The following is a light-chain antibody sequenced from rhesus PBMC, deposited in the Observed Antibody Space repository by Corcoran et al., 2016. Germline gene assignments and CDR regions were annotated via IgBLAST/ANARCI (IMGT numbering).Light chain of an antibody. CDR1: QGISSY. Sequence: DIQMSQSPSSLSASVGDRVTITCRASQGISSYLNWYQQKPGKAPKLLIYYANSLASGVPSRFSGSGSGTDFTLTISSLQPEDFATYYCQQGNSNPLPFGGGTKVELK. V-gene: IGKV1-32*02. CDR3: QQGNSNPLP. CDR2: YAN. J-gene: IGKJ4*01.